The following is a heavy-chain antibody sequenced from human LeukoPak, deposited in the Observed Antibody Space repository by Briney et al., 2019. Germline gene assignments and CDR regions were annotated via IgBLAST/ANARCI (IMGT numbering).Heavy chain of an antibody. V-gene: IGHV4-61*02. J-gene: IGHJ4*02. CDR3: ARQFDY. CDR2: IYTSGST. CDR1: GGSIGSGSYY. Sequence: SETLSLTCTVSGGSIGSGSYYWSWIRQPAGKGLEWIGRIYTSGSTNYNPSLKSRVTISVDTSKNQFSLKLTSVTDADTAVYYCARQFDYWGQGTLVTVSS.